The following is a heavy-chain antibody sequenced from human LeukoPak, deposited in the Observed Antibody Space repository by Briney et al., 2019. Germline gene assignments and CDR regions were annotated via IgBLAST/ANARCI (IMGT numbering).Heavy chain of an antibody. J-gene: IGHJ4*02. V-gene: IGHV3-11*01. CDR1: GFTFSDYF. D-gene: IGHD2-21*02. Sequence: GGSLRLSCAASGFTFSDYFMSWIRQAPGKGLEWVSYISSSGNTIYYADSVKGRFTISRDNAKNSLSLQMNSLRADDTAVYYCARIRYCGGDCYSSYFDYWGQGTLVTVSS. CDR3: ARIRYCGGDCYSSYFDY. CDR2: ISSSGNTI.